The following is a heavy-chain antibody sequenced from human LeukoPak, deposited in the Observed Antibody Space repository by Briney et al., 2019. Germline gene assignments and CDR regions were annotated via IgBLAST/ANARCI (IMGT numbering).Heavy chain of an antibody. D-gene: IGHD3-10*01. Sequence: ASVKVSCKASGYTFTSYDINWVRQATGQGLEWMGWMNPNSGNTGYAQKFQGRVTMTRNTSISTAYMELSSLRSEDTAVYYCARAGHYHYGSGRLYYYYGMDVWGQGTTVTVSS. J-gene: IGHJ6*02. CDR3: ARAGHYHYGSGRLYYYYGMDV. CDR2: MNPNSGNT. CDR1: GYTFTSYD. V-gene: IGHV1-8*01.